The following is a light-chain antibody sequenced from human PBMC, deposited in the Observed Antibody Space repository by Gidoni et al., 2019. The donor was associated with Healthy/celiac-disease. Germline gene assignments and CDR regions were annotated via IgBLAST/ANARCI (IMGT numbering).Light chain of an antibody. Sequence: EIVLTQSPGTLSLSPGERATLSCRASQSVSSSYLAWYQQKPGQAPRLLIYGASSRATGIPDRFSGSGSGTDFTLTISRLEPEDFAVYYCQQYGSSPRTFGQVDQGGNQT. J-gene: IGKJ1*01. V-gene: IGKV3-20*01. CDR3: QQYGSSPRT. CDR2: GAS. CDR1: QSVSSSY.